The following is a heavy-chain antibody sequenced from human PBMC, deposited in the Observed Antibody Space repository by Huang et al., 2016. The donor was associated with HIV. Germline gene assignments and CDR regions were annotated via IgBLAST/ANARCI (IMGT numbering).Heavy chain of an antibody. CDR1: GYDFGSYG. J-gene: IGHJ3*01. CDR2: IGSDSRDT. D-gene: IGHD3-22*01. CDR3: ARDTYYTDIWKRNDASFL. Sequence: QVQLVQSGGEVKQPGASVRVSCKASGYDFGSYGMRWVGQAPGQGLEWLGWIGSDSRDTRTAQKFQGRVTMTTDRSATTTYMELRSLRYDDTAVYYCARDTYYTDIWKRNDASFLWGQGTMITVYS. V-gene: IGHV1-18*01.